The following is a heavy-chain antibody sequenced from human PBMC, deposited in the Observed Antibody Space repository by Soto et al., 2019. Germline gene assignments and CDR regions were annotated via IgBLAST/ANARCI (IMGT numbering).Heavy chain of an antibody. CDR2: IYYSGST. D-gene: IGHD1-26*01. J-gene: IGHJ4*02. Sequence: PSETLSLTCTVSGGSISSYYWSWIRQPPGKGLEWIGYIYYSGSTNYNPSLKSRVTISVDTYKNKFSLKLSSVTAADTAVYYCARGSGSCGDYFDYWGQGTLVTVSS. V-gene: IGHV4-59*01. CDR3: ARGSGSCGDYFDY. CDR1: GGSISSYY.